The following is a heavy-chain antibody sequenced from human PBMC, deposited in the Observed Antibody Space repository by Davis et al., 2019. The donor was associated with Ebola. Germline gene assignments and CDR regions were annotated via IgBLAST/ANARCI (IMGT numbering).Heavy chain of an antibody. Sequence: GGSLRLSCAASGFTFDDYAMHWVRQAPGKGLEWVSGISWNSGSIGYADSVKGRFTISRDNAKNSLYLQMNSLRAEDTALYYCAGSSWYYFDYWGREPWSPSPQ. D-gene: IGHD6-13*01. J-gene: IGHJ4*02. CDR2: ISWNSGSI. V-gene: IGHV3-9*01. CDR1: GFTFDDYA. CDR3: AGSSWYYFDY.